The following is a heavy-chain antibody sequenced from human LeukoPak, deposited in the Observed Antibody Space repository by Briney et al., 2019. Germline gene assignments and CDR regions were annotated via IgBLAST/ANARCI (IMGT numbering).Heavy chain of an antibody. V-gene: IGHV3-21*01. CDR2: ISSSSSYI. CDR3: ARGHKTTVTTRIFDY. CDR1: GFTFSSYS. J-gene: IGHJ4*02. Sequence: GGSLRLSCAASGFTFSSYSMNWVRQAPGKGLEWVSSISSSSSYIYYADSVKGRFTISRDNAKNSLYLQMNSLRAEDTAVYYCARGHKTTVTTRIFDYWGQGTLVTVSS. D-gene: IGHD4-17*01.